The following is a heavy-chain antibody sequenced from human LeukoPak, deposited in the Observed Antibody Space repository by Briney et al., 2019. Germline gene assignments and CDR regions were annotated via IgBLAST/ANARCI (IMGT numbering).Heavy chain of an antibody. CDR2: MNPNSGNT. D-gene: IGHD3-3*01. Sequence: ASVKVSCKASGYTFTSYDINWVRQATGQGLEWMGWMNPNSGNTGYAQKFQGRVTMTRNTSISTAYMELSSLRSEDTAVYYCARSGQTSTIFGVVIKHAFDIWGQGTMVTVSS. J-gene: IGHJ3*02. V-gene: IGHV1-8*01. CDR3: ARSGQTSTIFGVVIKHAFDI. CDR1: GYTFTSYD.